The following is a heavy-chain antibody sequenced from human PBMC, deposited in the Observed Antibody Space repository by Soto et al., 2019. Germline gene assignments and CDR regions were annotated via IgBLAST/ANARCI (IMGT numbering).Heavy chain of an antibody. CDR1: GFTVSSNY. J-gene: IGHJ6*02. V-gene: IGHV3-53*01. Sequence: TGGSLRLSCAASGFTVSSNYMSWVRQAPGKGLEWVSVIYSGGSTYYADSVKGRFTISRDNSKNTLYLQMNSLRAEDTAVYYCVRDRRPGYSYGNYYYGMDVWGQGTTVTVSS. CDR2: IYSGGST. CDR3: VRDRRPGYSYGNYYYGMDV. D-gene: IGHD5-18*01.